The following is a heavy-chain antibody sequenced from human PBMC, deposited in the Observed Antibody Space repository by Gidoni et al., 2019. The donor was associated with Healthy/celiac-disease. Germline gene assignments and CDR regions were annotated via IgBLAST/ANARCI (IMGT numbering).Heavy chain of an antibody. CDR2: IYYSGST. Sequence: QVQLQESGPGLVKPSETLSLTCTVSGGSISSYYWSWIRQPPGKGLEWIGYIYYSGSTNYNPSLKSRVTISVDTTKNQFSLKLSSVTAADTAVYYCARDPSSYAFDIWGQGTMVTVSS. CDR3: ARDPSSYAFDI. D-gene: IGHD6-6*01. V-gene: IGHV4-59*01. J-gene: IGHJ3*02. CDR1: GGSISSYY.